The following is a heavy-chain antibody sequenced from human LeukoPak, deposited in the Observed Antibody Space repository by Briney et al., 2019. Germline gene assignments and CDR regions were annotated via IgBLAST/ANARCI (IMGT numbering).Heavy chain of an antibody. V-gene: IGHV1-2*02. Sequence: ASVKVSCKASGYTFIGYYMHWVRQAPGQGLEWMGWINPNSGGTNYAQKFQGRVTMTRDTSISTAYMELSRLRSDDTAVYYCARVWLSSSWADYWGQGTLVTVSS. D-gene: IGHD6-13*01. CDR1: GYTFIGYY. J-gene: IGHJ4*02. CDR2: INPNSGGT. CDR3: ARVWLSSSWADY.